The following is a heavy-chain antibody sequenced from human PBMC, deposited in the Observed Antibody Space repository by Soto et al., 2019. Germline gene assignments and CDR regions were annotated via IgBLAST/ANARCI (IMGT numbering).Heavy chain of an antibody. D-gene: IGHD2-15*01. CDR2: ISWNGNFT. CDR3: VGGSWFD. Sequence: EVQLVESGGDMVQPGRSLKLSCVGSGYSFEDYSMHWVRQAPGKGLEWVSGISWNGNFTVYADSVKGRFTISRDNAKNSLFLQMRSLSLEDTALYYGVGGSWFDWGQGTRVTVSS. CDR1: GYSFEDYS. J-gene: IGHJ4*02. V-gene: IGHV3-9*01.